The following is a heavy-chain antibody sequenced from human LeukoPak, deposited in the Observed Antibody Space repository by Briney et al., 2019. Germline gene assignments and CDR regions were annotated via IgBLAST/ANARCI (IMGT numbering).Heavy chain of an antibody. J-gene: IGHJ3*02. Sequence: GRSLRLSCAASGFTFSSYAMHWVRQAPGKGLEWVAVISYDGSNKYYADSVKGRFTTSRDNSKNTLYLQMNSLRAEDTAVYYCARDFSIVGAMSVAFDIWGQGTMVTVSS. CDR1: GFTFSSYA. CDR2: ISYDGSNK. D-gene: IGHD1-26*01. V-gene: IGHV3-30-3*01. CDR3: ARDFSIVGAMSVAFDI.